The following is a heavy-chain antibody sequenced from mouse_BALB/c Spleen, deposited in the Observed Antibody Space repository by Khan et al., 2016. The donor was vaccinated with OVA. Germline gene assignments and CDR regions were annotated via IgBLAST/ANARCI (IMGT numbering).Heavy chain of an antibody. Sequence: EVELVESGGGLVQPGGSLRLSCAIFGFTFTDYYMSWVRQPPGKALEWLGFIRNIANGYTTECSESVKGRFTISRDNSQSILYLQMNTLRAEDSATYYCARDTLYYDAMDYWGQGASVTVSS. V-gene: IGHV7-3*02. CDR3: ARDTLYYDAMDY. CDR2: IRNIANGYTT. J-gene: IGHJ4*01. D-gene: IGHD2-1*01. CDR1: GFTFTDYY.